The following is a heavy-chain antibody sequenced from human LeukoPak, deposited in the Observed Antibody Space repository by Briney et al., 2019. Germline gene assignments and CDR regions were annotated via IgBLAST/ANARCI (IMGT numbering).Heavy chain of an antibody. V-gene: IGHV3-53*01. CDR3: AREYTVTTDDAFDI. CDR1: GFTFSSYA. D-gene: IGHD4-17*01. Sequence: PGGSLRLSCAASGFTFSSYAMSWVRQAPGKGLEWVSVIYSGGSTYYADSVKGRFTISRDNSKNTLYLQMNSLRAEDTAVYYCAREYTVTTDDAFDIWGQGTMVTVSS. J-gene: IGHJ3*02. CDR2: IYSGGST.